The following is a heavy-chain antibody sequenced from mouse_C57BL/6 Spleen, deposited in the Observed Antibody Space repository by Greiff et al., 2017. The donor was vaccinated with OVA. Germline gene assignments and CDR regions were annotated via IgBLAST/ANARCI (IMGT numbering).Heavy chain of an antibody. J-gene: IGHJ3*01. D-gene: IGHD1-1*01. CDR1: GYAFSSSW. CDR2: IYPGDGDT. V-gene: IGHV1-82*01. CDR3: AGIYYYGSSYGAY. Sequence: VQLQQSGPELVKPGASVKISCKASGYAFSSSWMNWVKQRPGKGLEWIGRIYPGDGDTNYNGKFKGKATLTADKSSSTAYMQLSSLTSEDSAVYFCAGIYYYGSSYGAYWGQGTLVTVSA.